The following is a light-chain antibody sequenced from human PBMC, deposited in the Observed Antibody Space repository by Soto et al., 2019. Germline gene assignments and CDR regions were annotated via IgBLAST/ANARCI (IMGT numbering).Light chain of an antibody. V-gene: IGKV3-20*01. Sequence: EIVLTQSPGTVSLSPGERATLSCRASQSVSSRNLAWYRQKPGQAPSLLIFGASNRATGIPDRFSGSGSGTEVTLTISRLEPEDCAVYYCLRYGDSPPAYTFGQGTKLEIK. CDR2: GAS. CDR3: LRYGDSPPAYT. J-gene: IGKJ2*01. CDR1: QSVSSRN.